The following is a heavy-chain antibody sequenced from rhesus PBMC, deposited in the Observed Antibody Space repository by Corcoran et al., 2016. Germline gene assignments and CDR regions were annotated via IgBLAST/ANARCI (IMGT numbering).Heavy chain of an antibody. Sequence: QVQLQESGPGLVQPSETLSLTCAVSGASISSNWWNWIRQPPGTGLEGIGEINGNMRRTNYKPTRKRRDTISKDATRNQFSLKLSSVTAADTAVYYCARLGYSGSWRPTNDDWGQGVLVTVSS. J-gene: IGHJ4*01. CDR1: GASISSNW. CDR2: INGNMRRT. D-gene: IGHD6-25*01. CDR3: ARLGYSGSWRPTNDD. V-gene: IGHV4-80*01.